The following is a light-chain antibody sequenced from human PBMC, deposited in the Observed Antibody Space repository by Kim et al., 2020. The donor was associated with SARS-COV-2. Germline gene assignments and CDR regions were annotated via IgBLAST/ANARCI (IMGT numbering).Light chain of an antibody. Sequence: QSVLTQPPSVSAAPGQKITISCSGSNSNIGNNYVSWYQQLPGTAPKLLIYDNHKRPSGIPDRFSASKSGTSATLGITGLQTGDEADYYCGTWDDSLSAGVFGGGTKVTVL. J-gene: IGLJ6*01. CDR3: GTWDDSLSAGV. CDR2: DNH. CDR1: NSNIGNNY. V-gene: IGLV1-51*01.